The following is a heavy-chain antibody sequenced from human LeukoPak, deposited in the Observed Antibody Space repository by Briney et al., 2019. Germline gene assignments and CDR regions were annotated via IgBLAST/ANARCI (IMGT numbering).Heavy chain of an antibody. V-gene: IGHV3-33*01. CDR3: ARSGDSSGYYPVDY. CDR1: GFTFSSYG. D-gene: IGHD3-22*01. J-gene: IGHJ4*02. CDR2: IWYDGSNK. Sequence: PGGPLRLSCAASGFTFSSYGMHWVRQAPGKGLEWVAVIWYDGSNKYYADSVKGRFTISRDNSKNTLYLQMNSLRAEDTAVYYCARSGDSSGYYPVDYWGQGTLVTVSS.